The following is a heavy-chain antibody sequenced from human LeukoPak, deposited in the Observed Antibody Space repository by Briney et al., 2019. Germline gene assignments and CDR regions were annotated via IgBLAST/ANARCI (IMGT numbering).Heavy chain of an antibody. J-gene: IGHJ4*02. CDR2: IIPIFGTA. CDR3: ASGRWLQRTDY. V-gene: IGHV1-69*05. D-gene: IGHD5-24*01. Sequence: SVKVSCKASGGTFSSYAISWVRQAPRQGLEWMGGIIPIFGTANYAQKFQGRVTITTDESTSTAYMELSSLRSEDTAVYYCASGRWLQRTDYWGQGTLVTVSS. CDR1: GGTFSSYA.